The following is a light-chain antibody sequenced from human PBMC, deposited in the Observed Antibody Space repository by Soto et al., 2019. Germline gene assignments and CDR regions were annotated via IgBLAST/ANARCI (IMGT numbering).Light chain of an antibody. CDR2: GGS. V-gene: IGKV3-20*01. Sequence: VLTQSPGTLSLSPGETAALSCRASQSVTSTYLAWYQQKPGQPPSLLIYGGSIRATGIPDRFSGSGSGKDSTLTITSLEPEDSAVYHCHHYGGSPVYTFGKGPKLEIK. CDR1: QSVTSTY. J-gene: IGKJ2*01. CDR3: HHYGGSPVYT.